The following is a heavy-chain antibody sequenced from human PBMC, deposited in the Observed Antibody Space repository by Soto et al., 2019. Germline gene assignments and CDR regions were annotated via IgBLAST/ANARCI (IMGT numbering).Heavy chain of an antibody. Sequence: QITLKESGPTLVKPTQTLTLTCTFSGFSLSTNGVGVGWIRQPPRKALEWLALIYWDDDKRYSPSLNNRLTITNDTAKNQVVLTMTNMDPADTGTYYCAHRDVLGLRFDGCDFWGQGTMVTVSS. V-gene: IGHV2-5*02. CDR1: GFSLSTNGVG. CDR3: AHRDVLGLRFDGCDF. CDR2: IYWDDDK. D-gene: IGHD2-8*02. J-gene: IGHJ3*01.